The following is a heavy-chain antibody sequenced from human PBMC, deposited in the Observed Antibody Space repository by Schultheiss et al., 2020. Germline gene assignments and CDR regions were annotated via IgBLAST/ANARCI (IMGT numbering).Heavy chain of an antibody. J-gene: IGHJ4*02. V-gene: IGHV3-9*01. CDR1: GFSINDYT. CDR3: AKPLKLAYCGGDCYSFDY. CDR2: ILWDSGSI. Sequence: SLKISCAASGFSINDYTMNWVRQAPGKGLEWVSGILWDSGSIGYADSVKGRFTISRDNAKNSLYLQMNSLRAEDTAVYYCAKPLKLAYCGGDCYSFDYWGQGTLVTVSS. D-gene: IGHD2-21*02.